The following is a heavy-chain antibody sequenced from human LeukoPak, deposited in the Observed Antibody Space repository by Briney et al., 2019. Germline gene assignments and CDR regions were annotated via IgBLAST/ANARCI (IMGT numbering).Heavy chain of an antibody. D-gene: IGHD2-2*01. CDR3: ARSPPREEYQPNLYGMDV. Sequence: SETLSLTCTVSGGSISSYYWSWIRQPPGKGLEWIGYIYYSGSTNYNPSLKSRVTISVDTSKNQFSLKLSSVTAADTAVYYCARSPPREEYQPNLYGMDVWGKGTTVTVSS. J-gene: IGHJ6*04. V-gene: IGHV4-59*08. CDR2: IYYSGST. CDR1: GGSISSYY.